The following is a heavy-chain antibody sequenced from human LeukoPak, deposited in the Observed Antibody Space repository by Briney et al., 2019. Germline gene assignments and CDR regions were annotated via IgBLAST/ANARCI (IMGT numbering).Heavy chain of an antibody. V-gene: IGHV4-39*07. D-gene: IGHD2-2*01. Sequence: AETLSLTCTVSGGSISSSSYYWVWLPPPPGKGLEGLGSIYYSGSTYYNASLKSRVTISVDTSNNQCSLKMSFVTAADTAVYYCATATTPQIVVVPAAIGWFDPWGQGTLVTVS. CDR1: GGSISSSSYY. J-gene: IGHJ5*02. CDR2: IYYSGST. CDR3: ATATTPQIVVVPAAIGWFDP.